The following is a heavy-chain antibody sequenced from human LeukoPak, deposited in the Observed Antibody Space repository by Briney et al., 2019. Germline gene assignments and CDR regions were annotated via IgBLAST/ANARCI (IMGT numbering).Heavy chain of an antibody. D-gene: IGHD2-15*01. CDR1: GGSISSSSYY. CDR3: ARGVGPINWFDP. CDR2: IYYSGST. V-gene: IGHV4-39*07. J-gene: IGHJ5*02. Sequence: SETLSLTCTVSGGSISSSSYYWGWIRQPPGKGLEWIGSIYYSGSTYYNPSLKSRVTISVDTSKNQFSLKLSSVTAADTAVYYCARGVGPINWFDPWGQGTLVTVSS.